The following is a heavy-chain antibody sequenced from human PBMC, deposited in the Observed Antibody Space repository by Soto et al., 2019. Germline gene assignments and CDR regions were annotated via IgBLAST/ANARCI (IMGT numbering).Heavy chain of an antibody. V-gene: IGHV4-34*01. Sequence: TLSLTCAVYGGSFSGYYWSLIGQPPGKGLEWIGEINHSGSTNYNPSLKSRVTISVDTSKNQFSLKLSSVTAADTAVYYCARGTSGGYYYGSAPQASYYYYGMDVWGQGTTVTVSS. CDR1: GGSFSGYY. CDR3: ARGTSGGYYYGSAPQASYYYYGMDV. CDR2: INHSGST. J-gene: IGHJ6*02. D-gene: IGHD3-10*01.